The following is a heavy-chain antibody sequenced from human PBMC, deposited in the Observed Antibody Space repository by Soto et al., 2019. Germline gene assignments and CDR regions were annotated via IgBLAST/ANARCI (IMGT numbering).Heavy chain of an antibody. CDR1: GFTLSSYI. V-gene: IGHV3-48*01. CDR3: ANPLLVAGNGY. J-gene: IGHJ4*02. D-gene: IGHD6-19*01. Sequence: PGGSLRLSCAASGFTLSSYIMNWVRQAPGKGLEWISSIDTSGKTMHYADSVKGRFTISRDNAKNSLYLQMNSLRAEDTAVYYCANPLLVAGNGYWGQGTLVTVSS. CDR2: IDTSGKTM.